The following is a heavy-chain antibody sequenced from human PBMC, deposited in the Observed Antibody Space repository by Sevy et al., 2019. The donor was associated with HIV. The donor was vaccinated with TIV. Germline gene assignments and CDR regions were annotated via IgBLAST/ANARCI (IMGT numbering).Heavy chain of an antibody. CDR2: LKQDGSEK. Sequence: GGSLRLSCAASGFTFSSYWMSWVRQAPGKGLEWVANLKQDGSEKYYVDSAKGRFTISRDNAKNSLYLQMNSLRAEDTAVYYCAREAYYDFWSGYEFDYWGQGTLVTVSS. CDR1: GFTFSSYW. D-gene: IGHD3-3*01. V-gene: IGHV3-7*03. J-gene: IGHJ4*02. CDR3: AREAYYDFWSGYEFDY.